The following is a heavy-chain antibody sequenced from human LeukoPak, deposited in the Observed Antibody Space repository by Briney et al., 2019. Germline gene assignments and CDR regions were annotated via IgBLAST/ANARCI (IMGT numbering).Heavy chain of an antibody. D-gene: IGHD3-22*01. V-gene: IGHV1-46*01. CDR1: GYTFTGYY. CDR2: INPSGCRT. Sequence: GASVNVSCKSSGYTFTGYYMHWVRQAPGQGLEWMGIINPSGCRTSYPQKFQGRVTMTRDPSTSTVYMELSSLRSEDTAVYYCARDQRYYDSSGHLDYWGQGTLVTVSS. CDR3: ARDQRYYDSSGHLDY. J-gene: IGHJ4*02.